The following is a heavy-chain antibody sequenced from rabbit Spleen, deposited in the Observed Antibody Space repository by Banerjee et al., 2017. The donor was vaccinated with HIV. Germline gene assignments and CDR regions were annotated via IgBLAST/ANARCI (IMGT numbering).Heavy chain of an antibody. Sequence: QLEESAGGLVQPGGSLKLSCKAAGFTLSSYYMNWVRQAPGKGLEWIVYIDPVFGITYYANWVNGRFSISRENAQNTVLLQMTSLTAADTATYFCARDGAGGSYFALWGPGTLVTVS. J-gene: IGHJ4*01. CDR3: ARDGAGGSYFAL. D-gene: IGHD8-1*01. CDR2: IDPVFGIT. V-gene: IGHV1S7*01. CDR1: GFTLSSYY.